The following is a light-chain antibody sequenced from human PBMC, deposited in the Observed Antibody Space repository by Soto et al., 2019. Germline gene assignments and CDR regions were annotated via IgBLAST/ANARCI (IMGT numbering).Light chain of an antibody. CDR1: ESVVNY. Sequence: DIVLTQSPATLSLSPGARATLSCRASESVVNYLLWFQQRPGQAPRLLIYDASNRASGIPARFSGSGSGTDFTLTIGRLEPEDSAVYSCQQYGTSPHTFGQGTKLEIK. CDR3: QQYGTSPHT. V-gene: IGKV3-11*01. CDR2: DAS. J-gene: IGKJ2*01.